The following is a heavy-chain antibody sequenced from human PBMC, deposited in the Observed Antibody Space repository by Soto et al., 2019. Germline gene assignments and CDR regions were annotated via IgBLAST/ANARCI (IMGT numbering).Heavy chain of an antibody. CDR1: GFSLTTDRVG. D-gene: IGHD1-26*01. CDR3: AHAYGGRSLY. J-gene: IGHJ4*02. Sequence: QITLKESGPTLVKPTQTLTLTCTFSGFSLTTDRVGVGWIRQPPGEALEWLAVIYWDDSKTYRPSLQSRLTIPKDTSKHPVALTMTNMDSLDTATYYCAHAYGGRSLYWGQGTLVTVSS. V-gene: IGHV2-5*02. CDR2: IYWDDSK.